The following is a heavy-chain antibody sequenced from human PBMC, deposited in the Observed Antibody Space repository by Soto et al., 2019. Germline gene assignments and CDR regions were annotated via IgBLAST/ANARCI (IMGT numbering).Heavy chain of an antibody. J-gene: IGHJ4*02. Sequence: EVQLVESGGGLVQPGGSLRLSCAASGFTFSSYWMSWVRQAPGKGLEWVANIKQDGSEKYYVDSVKGRFTISRDNAKNPLYLQINRLRAEDTAVYYCARETVYYYDLSYFDYWGQGTLVTVSS. CDR1: GFTFSSYW. V-gene: IGHV3-7*01. CDR2: IKQDGSEK. D-gene: IGHD3-22*01. CDR3: ARETVYYYDLSYFDY.